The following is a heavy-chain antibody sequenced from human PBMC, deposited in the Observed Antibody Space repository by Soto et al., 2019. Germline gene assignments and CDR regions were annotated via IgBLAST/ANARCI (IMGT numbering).Heavy chain of an antibody. J-gene: IGHJ6*02. V-gene: IGHV3-21*01. CDR3: ARDWVAGTENYSYHYGMDV. CDR1: VFTFSSYS. CDR2: ISSSSSYI. D-gene: IGHD6-19*01. Sequence: WGSLLLSCAASVFTFSSYSMSWVRQAPGSGLEWVSSISSSSSYIYYADSVKGRFTISRDNAKNSLYLQMNSLRAEDTAVYYCARDWVAGTENYSYHYGMDVWGQGTPVTVSS.